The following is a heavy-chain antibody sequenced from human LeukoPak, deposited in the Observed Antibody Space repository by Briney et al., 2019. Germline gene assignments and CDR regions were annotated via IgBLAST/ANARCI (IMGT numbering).Heavy chain of an antibody. CDR2: ISSASNIT. Sequence: TSGGSLRLSCAASGFTFSDYYMSWIRQAPGKGLEWLSYISSASNITYYADSMKGRFTISRDNAKNSLYLQMNNLKAEDTAVYYCARSHYASNWFDPWGQGTLVTVSS. CDR1: GFTFSDYY. CDR3: ARSHYASNWFDP. D-gene: IGHD2-2*01. J-gene: IGHJ5*02. V-gene: IGHV3-11*01.